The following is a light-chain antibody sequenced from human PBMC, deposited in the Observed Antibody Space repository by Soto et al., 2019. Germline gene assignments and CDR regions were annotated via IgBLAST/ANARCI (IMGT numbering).Light chain of an antibody. CDR2: GAS. CDR1: QSISSSY. CDR3: QQFGRLPWT. V-gene: IGKV3-20*01. Sequence: IVLTQSPGTLSLSPGERATLSCRASQSISSSYLAWYQQKPGQAPRLLMYGASNGATGTPDRFTGSGSGTDFTLTISRLEPEDFAVYYCQQFGRLPWTFGQGTKVEVK. J-gene: IGKJ1*01.